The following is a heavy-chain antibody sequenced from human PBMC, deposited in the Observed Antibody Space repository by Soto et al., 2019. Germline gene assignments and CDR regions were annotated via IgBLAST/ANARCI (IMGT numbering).Heavy chain of an antibody. D-gene: IGHD1-1*01. V-gene: IGHV4-59*08. CDR1: GGSITNND. J-gene: IGHJ5*02. Sequence: NPSETLSLTCTGSGGSITNNDWSWIRQSPWKGLEWIGCSYYSGSTSYNPSLRSRVTISIDTSKTQFSLRLRSVTAADTAVYYCARRQNWNKLFDTWGQGTLVTVCS. CDR2: SYYSGST. CDR3: ARRQNWNKLFDT.